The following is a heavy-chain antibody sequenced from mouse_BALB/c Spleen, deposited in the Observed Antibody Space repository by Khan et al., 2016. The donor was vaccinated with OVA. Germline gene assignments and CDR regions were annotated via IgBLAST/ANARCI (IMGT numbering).Heavy chain of an antibody. CDR1: GYSITSEYA. CDR3: ARKDYYDYDPFPY. Sequence: VQLKESGPGLVKPSQSLSLTCPVTGYSITSEYAWNWLRQFPGNKLVWMGYINYSGNTRFNPSLKRRTSITRDTSKNQFFLQLNSVTTEDTATYYCARKDYYDYDPFPYWGQGTLVTVSA. D-gene: IGHD2-4*01. CDR2: INYSGNT. J-gene: IGHJ3*01. V-gene: IGHV3-2*02.